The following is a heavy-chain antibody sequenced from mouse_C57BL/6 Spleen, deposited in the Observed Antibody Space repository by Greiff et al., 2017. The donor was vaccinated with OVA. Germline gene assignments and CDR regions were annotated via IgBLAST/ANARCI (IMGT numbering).Heavy chain of an antibody. V-gene: IGHV1-74*01. CDR2: IHPSDSDT. J-gene: IGHJ2*01. CDR3: EKLYDGFYYGC. D-gene: IGHD1-2*01. Sequence: VQLQQPGAELVKPGASVKVSCKASGYTFTSYWMHWVKQRPGQGLEWIGKIHPSDSDTNYNQKFKGKATLTVDKSSSTAYMQLSSLTSEDSAVDYWEKLYDGFYYGCWGQGTTLTVAS. CDR1: GYTFTSYW.